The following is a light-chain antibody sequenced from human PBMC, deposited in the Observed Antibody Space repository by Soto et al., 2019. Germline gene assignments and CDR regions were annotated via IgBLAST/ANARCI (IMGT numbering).Light chain of an antibody. J-gene: IGLJ2*01. CDR2: DVS. CDR1: SSDVGGYNS. V-gene: IGLV2-14*01. CDR3: SAYTTSSLLV. Sequence: QSALTQPASVSGSPGQSITISCNGTSSDVGGYNSVSWYQQHPGKAPKLMIYDVSHRPSGVSDRFSGSKSGNTAALTISGLQAEDEADYYCSAYTTSSLLVFGGGTKLTVL.